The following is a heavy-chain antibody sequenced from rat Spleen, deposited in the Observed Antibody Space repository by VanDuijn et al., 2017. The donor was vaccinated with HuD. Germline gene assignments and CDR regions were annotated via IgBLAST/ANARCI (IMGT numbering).Heavy chain of an antibody. J-gene: IGHJ2*01. D-gene: IGHD1-7*01. CDR3: ARPPVYYGYDSDYFDY. Sequence: EVQLVESGGGLVQPGRSLKLSCVASGFTFSDYGMHWIRQAPKKGLEWVASISHEGSSTYYGDSVKGRFTVSRDNAKTTLYLQMNSLRSEDTATYYCARPPVYYGYDSDYFDYWGQGVMVTVSS. CDR2: ISHEGSST. V-gene: IGHV5-22*01. CDR1: GFTFSDYG.